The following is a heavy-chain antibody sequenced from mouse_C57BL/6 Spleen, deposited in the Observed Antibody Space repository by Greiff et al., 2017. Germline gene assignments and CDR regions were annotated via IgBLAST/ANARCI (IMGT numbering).Heavy chain of an antibody. CDR1: GYTFTSYW. D-gene: IGHD1-1*01. CDR3: ARGDYYGSSYDAMDY. V-gene: IGHV1-52*01. Sequence: QVQLQQPGAELVRPGSSVKLSCKASGYTFTSYWMHWVKQRPIQGLEWIGNIDPSDSETHYNQKFKDKSTLTVDKSSSTAYMQLSSLTSEDSAVYYGARGDYYGSSYDAMDYWGQGTSVTVSS. CDR2: IDPSDSET. J-gene: IGHJ4*01.